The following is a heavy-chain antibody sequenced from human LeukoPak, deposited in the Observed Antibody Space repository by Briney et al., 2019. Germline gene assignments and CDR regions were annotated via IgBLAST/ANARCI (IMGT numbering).Heavy chain of an antibody. D-gene: IGHD2-2*01. J-gene: IGHJ5*02. CDR1: GYTFTGYY. CDR3: ARDILCSSTSCYENWFDP. V-gene: IGHV1-2*02. Sequence: GASVKVSCKASGYTFTGYYMHWARQAPGQGLEWMGWINPNSGGTNYAQKFQGRVTMTRDTSISTAYMELSRLRSDDTAVYYCARDILCSSTSCYENWFDPWGQGTLVTVSS. CDR2: INPNSGGT.